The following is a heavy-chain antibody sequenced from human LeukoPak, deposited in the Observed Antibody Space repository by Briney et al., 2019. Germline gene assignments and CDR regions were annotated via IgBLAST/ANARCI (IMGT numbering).Heavy chain of an antibody. J-gene: IGHJ4*02. D-gene: IGHD4-17*01. Sequence: ASVKVSCRASGYTFTSYGFTWVRQAPGQGLEWMGWISGYNGNTNYAQKLQGRVTMTTDTSTSTAYMELTSLRSDDTAVYYCAMGETVTTPPRDYWGQGTLVTVSS. CDR1: GYTFTSYG. CDR2: ISGYNGNT. V-gene: IGHV1-18*01. CDR3: AMGETVTTPPRDY.